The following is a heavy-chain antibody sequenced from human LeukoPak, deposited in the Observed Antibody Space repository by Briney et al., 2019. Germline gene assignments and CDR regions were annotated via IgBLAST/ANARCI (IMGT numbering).Heavy chain of an antibody. V-gene: IGHV4-30-4*01. J-gene: IGHJ6*02. Sequence: PSETLSLTCTVSGGSISSGDYYWSWIRQPPGTGLEWIGYIYYSGSTYYNPSLKSRVTISVDTSKNQFSLKLSSVTAADTAGYYCARGDYSNYVGNYYYYTMDVWGQGTTVTVSS. CDR1: GGSISSGDYY. CDR3: ARGDYSNYVGNYYYYTMDV. D-gene: IGHD4-11*01. CDR2: IYYSGST.